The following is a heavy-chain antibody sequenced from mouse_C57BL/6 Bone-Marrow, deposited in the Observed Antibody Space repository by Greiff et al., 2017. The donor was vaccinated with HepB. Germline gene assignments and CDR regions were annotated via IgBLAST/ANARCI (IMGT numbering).Heavy chain of an antibody. V-gene: IGHV1-81*01. J-gene: IGHJ2*01. CDR3: ARGEIFCIYYDYPFDY. Sequence: VHLVESGAELARPGASVKLSCEASGYTFTSYGISWVKQRTGQGLEWIGEIYPRSGNTYYNEKFKGKATLTADKSSSTAYMELRSLTSEDSAVYFCARGEIFCIYYDYPFDYWGQGTTLTVSS. CDR1: GYTFTSYG. D-gene: IGHD2-4*01. CDR2: IYPRSGNT.